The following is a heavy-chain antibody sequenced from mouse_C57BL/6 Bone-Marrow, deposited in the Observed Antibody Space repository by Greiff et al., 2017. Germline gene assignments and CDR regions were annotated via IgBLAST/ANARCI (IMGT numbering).Heavy chain of an antibody. CDR3: ARPHYYGSRYWYFDV. D-gene: IGHD1-1*01. CDR1: GYTFTDYY. J-gene: IGHJ1*03. CDR2: INPNNGGT. Sequence: EVQLQQSGPELVKPGASVKISCKASGYTFTDYYMNWVKQSHGKSLEWIGDINPNNGGTSYNQKFKGKDTLTVDKSSSTAYMELRSLTSEDSAVYYCARPHYYGSRYWYFDVWGTGTTVTVSS. V-gene: IGHV1-26*01.